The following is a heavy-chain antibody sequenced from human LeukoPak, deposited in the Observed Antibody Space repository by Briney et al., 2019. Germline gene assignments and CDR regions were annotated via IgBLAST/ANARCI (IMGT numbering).Heavy chain of an antibody. CDR2: TSYEGSVK. CDR3: AKAGPNLRGSGTDDQYGMDV. Sequence: PGGSLRLSCVASGFTFSVYGMHWVRQAPGKGLEWATVTSYEGSVKYYTDSVKGRFTISRDNSKNTLYLQMNSLRAEDTAIYYCAKAGPNLRGSGTDDQYGMDVWGQGTTVTVSS. V-gene: IGHV3-30*18. D-gene: IGHD3-10*01. CDR1: GFTFSVYG. J-gene: IGHJ6*02.